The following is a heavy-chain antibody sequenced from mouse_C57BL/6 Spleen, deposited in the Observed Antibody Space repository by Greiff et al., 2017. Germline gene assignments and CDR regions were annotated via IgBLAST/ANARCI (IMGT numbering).Heavy chain of an antibody. CDR2: ISYDGSN. V-gene: IGHV3-6*01. J-gene: IGHJ4*01. Sequence: ESGPGLVKPSQSLSLTCSVTGYSITSGYYWNWIRQFPGNKLEWMGYISYDGSNNYNPSLKNRISITRDTSKTQFFLKLNSVTTEDTATYYCARKGVDYAMDYWGQGTSVTVSS. CDR3: ARKGVDYAMDY. CDR1: GYSITSGYY.